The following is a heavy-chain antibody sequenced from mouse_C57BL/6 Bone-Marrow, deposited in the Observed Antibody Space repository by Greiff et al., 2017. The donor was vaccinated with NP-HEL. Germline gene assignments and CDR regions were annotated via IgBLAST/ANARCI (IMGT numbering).Heavy chain of an antibody. CDR3: ARNWGYWYFDV. J-gene: IGHJ1*03. CDR2: LSNGGGST. CDR1: GFTFSDYY. D-gene: IGHD4-1*01. V-gene: IGHV5-12*01. Sequence: EVQLVESGGGLVQPGGSLKLSCAASGFTFSDYYMYWVRQTPEKRLEWVAYLSNGGGSTYYPDTVKGRFTISRDNAKNTLYLQMSRLKSEDTAMYYCARNWGYWYFDVWGTGTTVTVSS.